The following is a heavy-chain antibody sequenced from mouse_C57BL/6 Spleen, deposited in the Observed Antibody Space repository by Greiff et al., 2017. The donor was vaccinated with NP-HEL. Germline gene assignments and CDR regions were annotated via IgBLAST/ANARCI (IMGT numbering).Heavy chain of an antibody. CDR3: ARSDYYAYYYAMDY. CDR2: ISGGGGNT. Sequence: EVKLVESGGGLVKPGGSLKLSCAASGFTFSSYTMSWVRQTPEKRLEWVATISGGGGNTYYPDSVKGRFTISRDNAKNTLYLQMSSLRSEDTALYYCARSDYYAYYYAMDYWGQGTSVTVSS. V-gene: IGHV5-9*01. D-gene: IGHD1-1*01. CDR1: GFTFSSYT. J-gene: IGHJ4*01.